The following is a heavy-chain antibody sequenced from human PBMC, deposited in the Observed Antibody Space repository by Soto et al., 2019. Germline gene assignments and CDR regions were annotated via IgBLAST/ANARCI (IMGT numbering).Heavy chain of an antibody. D-gene: IGHD3-22*01. Sequence: QVQLQESGPGLVKPSQTLSLTCTVSGGSISSGDYYWSWIRQPPGKGLEWIGYIYYSGSTYYNPSLTSRVTISVDPSKNQFSLKLSSVTAADTAVYYCARARYYYDSSGPFDPWGQGTLVTVSS. CDR2: IYYSGST. V-gene: IGHV4-30-4*01. J-gene: IGHJ5*02. CDR1: GGSISSGDYY. CDR3: ARARYYYDSSGPFDP.